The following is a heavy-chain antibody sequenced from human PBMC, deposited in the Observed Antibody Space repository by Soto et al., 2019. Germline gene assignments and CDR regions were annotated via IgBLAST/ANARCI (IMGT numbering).Heavy chain of an antibody. CDR3: ARAWGYSGYGGDYYYYGMDV. V-gene: IGHV1-69*06. D-gene: IGHD5-12*01. Sequence: SVKVSCKASGGTFSSYAISWVRQAPGQGLEWMGGIIPIFGTANYAQKFQGRVTITADKSTSTAYMELSGLRSEDTAVYYCARAWGYSGYGGDYYYYGMDVWGQGTTVTVSS. CDR2: IIPIFGTA. CDR1: GGTFSSYA. J-gene: IGHJ6*02.